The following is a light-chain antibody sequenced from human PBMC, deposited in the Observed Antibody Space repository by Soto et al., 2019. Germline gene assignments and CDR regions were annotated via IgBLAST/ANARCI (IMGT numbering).Light chain of an antibody. Sequence: QSVLTQPPSVSGAPRQRVNISCSGSRYNIGDNAVNWYQQFPGKAPKLHIYYDDLVPTGVSFRFSGSKSGTSASLAISGLQSEDDAEYYCATWDDSLNGVVFGGGTKLTVL. V-gene: IGLV1-36*01. J-gene: IGLJ2*01. CDR3: ATWDDSLNGVV. CDR1: RYNIGDNA. CDR2: YDD.